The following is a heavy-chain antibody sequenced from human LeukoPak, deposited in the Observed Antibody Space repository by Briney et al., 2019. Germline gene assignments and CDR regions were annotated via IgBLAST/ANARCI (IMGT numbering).Heavy chain of an antibody. CDR2: IYYSGST. CDR3: ARRIPARQNYFDY. V-gene: IGHV4-39*01. CDR1: GGSISSSSYY. Sequence: SETLSLTCTVSGGSISSSSYYWGWIRQPSGKGLEWIGSIYYSGSTYYNPSLKSRVTTSVDTSKNQFSLKLSSVTAADTAVYYCARRIPARQNYFDYWGQGTLVTVSS. D-gene: IGHD6-6*01. J-gene: IGHJ4*02.